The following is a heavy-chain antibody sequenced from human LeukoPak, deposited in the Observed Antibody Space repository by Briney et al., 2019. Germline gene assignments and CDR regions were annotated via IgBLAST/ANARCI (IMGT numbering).Heavy chain of an antibody. CDR1: GYTFTGYY. D-gene: IGHD2-2*01. Sequence: ASVKVSCKASGYTFTGYYMHWVRQAPGQGLEWMGWINPNSGGTNYAQKFQGRVTMTRDTSIGTAYMELSRLRSDDTAVYYCARDASRWGYCSSTSSNGWFDPWGQGTLVTVSS. V-gene: IGHV1-2*02. CDR2: INPNSGGT. J-gene: IGHJ5*02. CDR3: ARDASRWGYCSSTSSNGWFDP.